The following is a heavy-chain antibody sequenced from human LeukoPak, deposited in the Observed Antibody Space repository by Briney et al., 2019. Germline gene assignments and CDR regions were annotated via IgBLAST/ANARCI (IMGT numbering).Heavy chain of an antibody. CDR1: GFPFSSYS. CDR2: ISSSSYYI. J-gene: IGHJ5*02. Sequence: GGSLRLSCADSGFPFSSYSMNWVRQAPGRGLEWVSSISSSSYYIYYADSVKGRFTLSRDNAENSLYLQMDRLRAEDTAIYYCARDPGVTEDYNFNHWGQGILVTVSS. CDR3: ARDPGVTEDYNFNH. D-gene: IGHD4-11*01. V-gene: IGHV3-21*01.